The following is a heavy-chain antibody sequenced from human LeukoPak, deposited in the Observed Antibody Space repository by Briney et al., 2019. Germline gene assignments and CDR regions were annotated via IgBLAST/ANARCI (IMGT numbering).Heavy chain of an antibody. CDR1: GFTFSGYW. D-gene: IGHD4-17*01. CDR3: ARNPPDYGDSRGDY. CDR2: INSDGSTT. J-gene: IGHJ4*02. Sequence: PGGSLRLSCAASGFTFSGYWMHWVRQAPGKGLVWVSRINSDGSTTSYADSVKGRFTISRDNAKNTLYLQMNSLRAEDTAVYYCARNPPDYGDSRGDYWGQGTLATVSS. V-gene: IGHV3-74*01.